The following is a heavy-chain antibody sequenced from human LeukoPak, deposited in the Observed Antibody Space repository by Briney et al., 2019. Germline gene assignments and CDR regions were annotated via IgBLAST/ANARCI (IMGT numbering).Heavy chain of an antibody. CDR1: GGSISSYY. CDR3: ARESRVTTVFDY. J-gene: IGHJ4*02. V-gene: IGHV4-59*01. CDR2: IYYSGST. Sequence: PSETLSLTCTVSGGSISSYYWSWIRQPPGKGLEWIGYIYYSGSTNYNPSLKSRVTISVDTSKSQFSLKLSSVTAADTAVYYCARESRVTTVFDYWGQGTLVTVSS. D-gene: IGHD4-17*01.